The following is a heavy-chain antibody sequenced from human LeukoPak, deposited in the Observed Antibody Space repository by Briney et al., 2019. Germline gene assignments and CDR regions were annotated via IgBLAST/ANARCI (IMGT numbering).Heavy chain of an antibody. CDR1: GFTFSSYW. CDR3: ARIEDRAAAFDS. V-gene: IGHV3-74*01. CDR2: TNTDGRTT. J-gene: IGHJ4*02. D-gene: IGHD2-15*01. Sequence: GGSLRLSCAASGFTFSSYWMHWVRQAPGKGLVWVSRTNTDGRTTTYADSVKGRFTISRDNAKNMLYLQMNSLRVDDTAVYFCARIEDRAAAFDSWGQGTLVTVSS.